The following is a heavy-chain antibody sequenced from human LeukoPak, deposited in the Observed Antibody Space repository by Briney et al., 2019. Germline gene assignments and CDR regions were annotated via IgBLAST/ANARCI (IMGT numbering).Heavy chain of an antibody. CDR1: GFTFSSYS. Sequence: GGSLRLSCAASGFTFSSYSMNWVRQAPGKGLEWVSSISSSSSYIYYADSVKGRSTISRDNAKNSLYLQMNSLRAEDTAVYYCARGGAPVVPAAMDFDYWGQGTLVTVSS. D-gene: IGHD2-2*01. CDR3: ARGGAPVVPAAMDFDY. J-gene: IGHJ4*02. CDR2: ISSSSSYI. V-gene: IGHV3-21*01.